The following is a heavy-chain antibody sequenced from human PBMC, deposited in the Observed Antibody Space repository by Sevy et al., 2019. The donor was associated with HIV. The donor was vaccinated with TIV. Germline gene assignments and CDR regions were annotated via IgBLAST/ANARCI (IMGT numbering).Heavy chain of an antibody. CDR3: TRTLALYYYDSRSFYFDH. D-gene: IGHD3-22*01. J-gene: IGHJ4*02. Sequence: GGSLRLSRAASGFTFGSYWMHWVRQAPGKGLVWVSRINSDGSSTNYADSVKGRFTISRDNAKNTLYLQMNSLRAEDTALYYCTRTLALYYYDSRSFYFDHWGQGTQVTVSS. CDR1: GFTFGSYW. CDR2: INSDGSST. V-gene: IGHV3-74*01.